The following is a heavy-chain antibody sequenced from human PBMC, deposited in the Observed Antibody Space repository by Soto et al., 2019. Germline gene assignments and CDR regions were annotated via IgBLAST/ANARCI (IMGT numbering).Heavy chain of an antibody. J-gene: IGHJ4*02. D-gene: IGHD3-16*01. CDR1: GYTFTAYY. CDR2: INPSSGST. CDR3: ARDRGRSLQFAYFDY. V-gene: IGHV1-46*01. Sequence: GASVKVSCKASGYTFTAYYMHWVRQAPGQGLEWMGIINPSSGSTSYAQRFQGRVTMTRDTSTSTVYMDLSSLRSEDTAVYYCARDRGRSLQFAYFDYWGQGTLVTVSA.